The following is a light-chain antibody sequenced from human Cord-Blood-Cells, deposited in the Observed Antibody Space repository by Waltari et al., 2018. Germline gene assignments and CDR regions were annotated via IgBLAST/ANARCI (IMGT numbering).Light chain of an antibody. CDR2: EGS. J-gene: IGLJ3*02. CDR3: CSHAGSSTLV. CDR1: SSDVGRYNL. V-gene: IGLV2-23*01. Sequence: QSALTQPASVSGSPGQSITISCTGTSSDVGRYNLVSWYQPHPGKAPKLMIYEGSKRPSGVSNRFSGSKSGNTASLTISGLQAEDEADYYCCSHAGSSTLVFGGGTKLTVL.